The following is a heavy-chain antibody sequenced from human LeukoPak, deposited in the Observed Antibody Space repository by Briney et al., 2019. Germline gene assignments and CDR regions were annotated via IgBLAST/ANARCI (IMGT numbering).Heavy chain of an antibody. Sequence: PGGSLRLSCAASGFTFSSYTMHWVRQAPGKGLEGVAVISYDGSNKYYADSVKGRFTISSDNSKNTLYLEMNSLRPEDTAVYYCASPSVSGSFHNPFGYWGQGTLVTASS. CDR3: ASPSVSGSFHNPFGY. CDR1: GFTFSSYT. J-gene: IGHJ4*02. V-gene: IGHV3-30*04. CDR2: ISYDGSNK. D-gene: IGHD3-10*01.